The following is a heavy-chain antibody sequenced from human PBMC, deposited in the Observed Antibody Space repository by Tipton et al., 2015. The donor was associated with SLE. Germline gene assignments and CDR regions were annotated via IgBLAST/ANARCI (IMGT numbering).Heavy chain of an antibody. Sequence: SLRLSCAASGYPFSSYGMHWVGPAPGKWVEWVAFIRYDGSNKYYADSVKGRFTISRDNSKNTLYLQMNRLRAEDTAVYYCAKAPRYWGQGTLVTVSS. CDR3: AKAPRY. CDR2: IRYDGSNK. J-gene: IGHJ4*02. V-gene: IGHV3-30*02. CDR1: GYPFSSYG.